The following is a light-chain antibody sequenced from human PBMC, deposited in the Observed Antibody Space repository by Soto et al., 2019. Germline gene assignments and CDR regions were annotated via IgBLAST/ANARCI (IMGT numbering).Light chain of an antibody. J-gene: IGLJ2*01. CDR1: SSNIGAGYD. CDR3: QSYDRHVV. V-gene: IGLV1-40*01. Sequence: QSVLTQPPSVSGAPGQRVTISCTGSSSNIGAGYDVHWYQQLPGTAPKLLIYGNSNRPSGVPDRFSGSKSGTSASLAITGLQAEDEADYYCQSYDRHVVFGGGTKVTVL. CDR2: GNS.